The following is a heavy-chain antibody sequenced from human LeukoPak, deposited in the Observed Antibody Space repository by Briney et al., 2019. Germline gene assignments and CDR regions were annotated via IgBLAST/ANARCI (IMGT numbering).Heavy chain of an antibody. Sequence: SVKVSCKASGGTFSSYAISWVRQAPGQGLEWMGGIIPIFGTANYAQKFQGRVTITADESTSTAYMELSSLRSGDTAVYYCARATVYYDIVVVPAAPGAFDIWGQGTMVTVSS. D-gene: IGHD2-2*01. J-gene: IGHJ3*02. CDR2: IIPIFGTA. CDR1: GGTFSSYA. CDR3: ARATVYYDIVVVPAAPGAFDI. V-gene: IGHV1-69*13.